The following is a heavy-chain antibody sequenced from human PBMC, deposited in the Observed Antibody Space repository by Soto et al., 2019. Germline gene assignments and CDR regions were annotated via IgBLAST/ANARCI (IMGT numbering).Heavy chain of an antibody. CDR3: ARVPTMVRGVISGDDYFDY. V-gene: IGHV4-34*01. J-gene: IGHJ4*02. CDR2: INHSGST. Sequence: QVQLQQWGTGLLKPSETLSLTCAVYGGSFSGYYWSWIRQPPGKGLEWIGEINHSGSTNYNPSLKSRVTISVDTSQNQFSLKLSSVTAADTAVYYCARVPTMVRGVISGDDYFDYWGQGTLVTVSS. CDR1: GGSFSGYY. D-gene: IGHD3-10*01.